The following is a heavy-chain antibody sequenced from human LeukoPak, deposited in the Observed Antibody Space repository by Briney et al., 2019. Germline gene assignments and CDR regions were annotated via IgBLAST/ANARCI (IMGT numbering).Heavy chain of an antibody. CDR1: GFTFSNYA. Sequence: GGALRLSCVASGFTFSNYAMGWVRQAPGKGLEWVSVVSGSGETTYYADSVKGRFTISRDNSKNTLYLQMNSLRAEDTAVYYCAKFRDSGSPRGGFDPWGQGTLVTVSS. V-gene: IGHV3-23*01. CDR3: AKFRDSGSPRGGFDP. CDR2: VSGSGETT. D-gene: IGHD1-26*01. J-gene: IGHJ5*02.